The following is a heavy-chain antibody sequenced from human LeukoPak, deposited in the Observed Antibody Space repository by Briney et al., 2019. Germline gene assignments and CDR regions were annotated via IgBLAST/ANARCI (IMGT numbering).Heavy chain of an antibody. CDR3: ARDGYYYDSSGYYIQFQTYYFDY. V-gene: IGHV3-33*01. Sequence: PGGSLRLSCAASGFTFSSYGMHWVRQAPGKGLEWVAVIWYDGSNKYYADSVKGRFTISRDNSKNTVYLQMNSLRAEDTAVYYCARDGYYYDSSGYYIQFQTYYFDYWGQRTLVTVSS. D-gene: IGHD3-22*01. CDR2: IWYDGSNK. CDR1: GFTFSSYG. J-gene: IGHJ4*02.